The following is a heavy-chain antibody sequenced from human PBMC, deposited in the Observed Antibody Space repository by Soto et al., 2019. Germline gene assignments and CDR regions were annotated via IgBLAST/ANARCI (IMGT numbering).Heavy chain of an antibody. V-gene: IGHV3-23*01. D-gene: IGHD3-22*01. CDR3: AKDSISSDGGYYLYYFDS. CDR1: GLTFSRYA. Sequence: PGGSLRLSCAASGLTFSRYAVSWVRQAPGEGLEWVSAISGSGGSTYFRDTVRGRFTISRDNSKNTLYLQMDSLRAEDTAVYYCAKDSISSDGGYYLYYFDSWGQGTLVTVSS. J-gene: IGHJ4*02. CDR2: ISGSGGST.